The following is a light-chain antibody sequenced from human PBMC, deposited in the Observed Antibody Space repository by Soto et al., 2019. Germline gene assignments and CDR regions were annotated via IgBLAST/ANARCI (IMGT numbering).Light chain of an antibody. J-gene: IGKJ4*01. CDR3: QQYNNWRLT. V-gene: IGKV3-15*01. Sequence: EIVLTQSPATLSVSPGERATLSCRASQSFSNNLAWYQQKPGQAPRLLIYGASTRATGIPARFSGSGSGTDFTLTIRSLQPEDFAVYYCQQYNNWRLTFGGGTKVEIK. CDR1: QSFSNN. CDR2: GAS.